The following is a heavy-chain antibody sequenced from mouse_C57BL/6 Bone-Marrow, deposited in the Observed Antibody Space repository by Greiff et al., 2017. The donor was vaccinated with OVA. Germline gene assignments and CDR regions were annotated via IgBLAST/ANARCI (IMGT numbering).Heavy chain of an antibody. D-gene: IGHD1-1*01. CDR1: GYSITSGYY. V-gene: IGHV3-6*01. CDR2: ISYDGSN. Sequence: EVQLQQSGPGLVKPSQSLSLTCSVTGYSITSGYYWNWIRQFPGNKLEWMGYISYDGSNNYNPSLKNRISITRDTSKNQFFLKLNSVTTEDTATYYCARDRYGSSWWYFDVWGTGTTVTVSS. J-gene: IGHJ1*03. CDR3: ARDRYGSSWWYFDV.